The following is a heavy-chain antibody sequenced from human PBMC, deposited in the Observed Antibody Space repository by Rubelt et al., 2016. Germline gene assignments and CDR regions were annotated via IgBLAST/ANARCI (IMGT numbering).Heavy chain of an antibody. J-gene: IGHJ4*02. CDR1: GYTFTDSY. CDR3: SREGVVMIPPSETTGGGSRLKGMDY. V-gene: IGHV1-2*02. D-gene: IGHD4-11*01. Sequence: QVQLVQSGAEVKKPGASVKVSCKASGYTFTDSYVHWVRQAPGQGFEWMGWINPNGGGTNYAQKFQGRVIMTRDTSVNIVYMELSNLRSVDTAVYYCSREGVVMIPPSETTGGGSRLKGMDYWGQGSLVTVSS. CDR2: INPNGGGT.